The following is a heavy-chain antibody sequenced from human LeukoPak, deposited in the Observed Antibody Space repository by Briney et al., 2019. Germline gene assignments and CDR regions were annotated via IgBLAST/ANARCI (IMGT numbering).Heavy chain of an antibody. V-gene: IGHV3-21*01. D-gene: IGHD3-22*01. CDR3: ARDNYDSSTPYYFDY. Sequence: GGSLRLSCAASGFTFSAYSMNWVRQAPGKGLEWVSSISGSGIYIYYADSVKGRFTISRHNAKNSLYLQMNSLRAEDTAVYYCARDNYDSSTPYYFDYWGQGTLVTVSS. CDR1: GFTFSAYS. J-gene: IGHJ4*02. CDR2: ISGSGIYI.